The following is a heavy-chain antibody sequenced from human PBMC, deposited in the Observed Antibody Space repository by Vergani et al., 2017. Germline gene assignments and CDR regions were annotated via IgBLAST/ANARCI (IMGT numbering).Heavy chain of an antibody. J-gene: IGHJ4*02. CDR3: NSPRSDSSSEREN. V-gene: IGHV3-73*02. Sequence: EVQLVESGGGLVQPGGSLKLSCAASGFTFSGSAMHWFRQASGKGLEWFGRIRSKANSYATAYAASVKGRFTISRDDSKNTAYLQMNSLKTEDTDVYYCNSPRSDSSSERENWGQGTLVTVSS. D-gene: IGHD6-13*01. CDR1: GFTFSGSA. CDR2: IRSKANSYAT.